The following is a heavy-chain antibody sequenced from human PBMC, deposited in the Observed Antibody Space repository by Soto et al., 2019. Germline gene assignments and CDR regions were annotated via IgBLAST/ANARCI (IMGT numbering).Heavy chain of an antibody. CDR2: ISYDGSNK. V-gene: IGHV3-30*03. CDR3: ASTGVYSSGWTYYYYYGMDV. D-gene: IGHD6-19*01. CDR1: GFTFSSYG. Sequence: GGSLRLSCAASGFTFSSYGMHWVRQAPGKGLEWVAVISYDGSNKYYADSVKGRFTISRDNSKNTLYLQMNSLRAEDTAVYYCASTGVYSSGWTYYYYYGMDVWGQGTTVTVSS. J-gene: IGHJ6*02.